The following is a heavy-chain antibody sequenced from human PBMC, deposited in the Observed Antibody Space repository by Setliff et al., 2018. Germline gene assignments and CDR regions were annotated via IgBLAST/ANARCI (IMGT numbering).Heavy chain of an antibody. Sequence: ASVKVSCKASGATFSSYGISWVRQAPGQGLEWMGWISSYNGKTNYAQKLQGRVTMTTDASTNTAYMELRSLGSDDTAVYYCARDSPTVVTHIRAFDIWGQGTMVTVSS. D-gene: IGHD4-17*01. CDR1: GATFSSYG. CDR3: ARDSPTVVTHIRAFDI. V-gene: IGHV1-18*01. J-gene: IGHJ3*02. CDR2: ISSYNGKT.